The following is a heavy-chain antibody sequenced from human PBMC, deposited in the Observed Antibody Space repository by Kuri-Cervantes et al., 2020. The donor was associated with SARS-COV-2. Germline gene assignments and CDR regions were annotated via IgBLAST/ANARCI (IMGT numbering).Heavy chain of an antibody. CDR1: GYTFTSYY. J-gene: IGHJ5*02. Sequence: ASVKVSCKASGYTFTSYYMHWVRQAPGQGLEWMGIINPSGGSTSYAQKFQGRVTITADESTNTAYMELSSLRSEDTAVYYCATAPGLPSGSINWFDPWGQGTLVTVSS. V-gene: IGHV1-46*01. CDR3: ATAPGLPSGSINWFDP. D-gene: IGHD3-10*01. CDR2: INPSGGST.